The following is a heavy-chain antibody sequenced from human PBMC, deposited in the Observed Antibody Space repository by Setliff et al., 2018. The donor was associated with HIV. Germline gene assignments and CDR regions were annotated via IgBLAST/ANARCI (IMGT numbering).Heavy chain of an antibody. CDR3: ARTVKTTLGDLLSPYYYYMDL. V-gene: IGHV1-18*01. J-gene: IGHJ6*03. D-gene: IGHD3-16*01. CDR1: GGTFSSYA. CDR2: MSTYSGNT. Sequence: ASVKVSCKASGGTFSSYAISWVRQAPGQGLEWMGWMSTYSGNTDYAQNVQGRFTMTSDTSTTTAYMELRNLGSNDSAVYYCARTVKTTLGDLLSPYYYYMDLWGKGTTVTVSS.